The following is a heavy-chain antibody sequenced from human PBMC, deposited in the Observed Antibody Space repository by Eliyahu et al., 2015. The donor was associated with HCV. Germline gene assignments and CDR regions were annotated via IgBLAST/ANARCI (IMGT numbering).Heavy chain of an antibody. J-gene: IGHJ6*02. CDR2: ISSSSSYI. Sequence: EVQLVESGGGLVKPGGSLRLSCAASGFTFSSYSMNWVRQAPGKGLEWVSSISSSSSYIYYADSVKGRFTISRDNAKNSLYLQMNSLRAEDTAVYYCARDHSYGPDYGMDVWGQGTTVTVSS. V-gene: IGHV3-21*01. D-gene: IGHD5-18*01. CDR3: ARDHSYGPDYGMDV. CDR1: GFTFSSYS.